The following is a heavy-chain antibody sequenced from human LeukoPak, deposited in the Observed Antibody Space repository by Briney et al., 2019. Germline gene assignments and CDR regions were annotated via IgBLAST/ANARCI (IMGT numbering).Heavy chain of an antibody. J-gene: IGHJ5*02. Sequence: SETLSLTCTVSGGSMSINNYYWAWIRQPPRKGLEWIGSIYYTGTTYYNPALKNRITISVDTSKNQFSLRLSSVTAADTAVYYCARAYCSGATCYDSRGWFDPWGQGTLVTVSS. V-gene: IGHV4-39*07. CDR2: IYYTGTT. D-gene: IGHD2-15*01. CDR3: ARAYCSGATCYDSRGWFDP. CDR1: GGSMSINNYY.